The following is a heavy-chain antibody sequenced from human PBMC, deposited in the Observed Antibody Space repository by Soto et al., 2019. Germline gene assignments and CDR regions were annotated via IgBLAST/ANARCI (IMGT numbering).Heavy chain of an antibody. CDR2: IYSDDST. CDR1: GFTVSSSY. CDR3: TRDLSIAGNYYYGMDV. J-gene: IGHJ6*02. Sequence: PGGSLRLSCAASGFTVSSSYMSWVRQAPGKGLEWVSVIYSDDSTYYADSVKGRFTISRDNFKKTLSLQMNSLRVEDTAVYYCTRDLSIAGNYYYGMDVCGQGTTVTVSS. V-gene: IGHV3-66*01. D-gene: IGHD6-6*01.